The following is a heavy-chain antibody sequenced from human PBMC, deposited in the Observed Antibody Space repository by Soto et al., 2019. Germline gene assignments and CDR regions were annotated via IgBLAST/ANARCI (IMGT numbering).Heavy chain of an antibody. J-gene: IGHJ6*02. Sequence: SETLSLTCTVSGGSISSDNFFWSWIRQPPGEGLEWIGYIYYRGSTYYNPSLESRLTLLVDTSKNQFSLKLRSVTAADTAVYYCARDLGWLGGMDVWGQGTTVTVSS. CDR3: ARDLGWLGGMDV. V-gene: IGHV4-30-4*01. D-gene: IGHD6-19*01. CDR1: GGSISSDNFF. CDR2: IYYRGST.